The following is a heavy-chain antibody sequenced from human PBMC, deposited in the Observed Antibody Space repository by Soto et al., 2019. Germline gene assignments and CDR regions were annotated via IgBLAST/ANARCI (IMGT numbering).Heavy chain of an antibody. J-gene: IGHJ4*02. CDR2: IYWGDDK. D-gene: IGHD4-17*01. V-gene: IGHV2-5*02. Sequence: QITLKESGPTLVKPTQTLTLTCTFSGFSLSTSGFGVGWIRQPPGKALEWLALIYWGDDKRYSPSLKSRLTITKDTSKNLVVLTMTNMDPVDTATYYCAHALQLWDYGDYGGVFEYCGQGSLVTVSS. CDR3: AHALQLWDYGDYGGVFEY. CDR1: GFSLSTSGFG.